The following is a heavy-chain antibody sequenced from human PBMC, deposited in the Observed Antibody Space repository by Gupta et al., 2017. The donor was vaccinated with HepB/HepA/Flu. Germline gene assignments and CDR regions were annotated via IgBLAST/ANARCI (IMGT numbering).Heavy chain of an antibody. CDR3: TTGLDRY. D-gene: IGHD3/OR15-3a*01. CDR1: GFTFINAW. Sequence: EVQLVESGGGLAKPGGSLRLSCAASGFTFINAWMSWVRQAPGKGLEWVGRIKSKVDGGTIDYAAPVKGRFTISRDDSKKTMYLKMNSLKSEDTAFYYCTTGLDRYWGQGTLVTVSS. CDR2: IKSKVDGGTI. V-gene: IGHV3-15*01. J-gene: IGHJ4*02.